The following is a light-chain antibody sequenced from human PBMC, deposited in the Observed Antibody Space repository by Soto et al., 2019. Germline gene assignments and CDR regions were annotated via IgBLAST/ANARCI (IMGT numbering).Light chain of an antibody. Sequence: QSALTQPASVSGSPGQSITISCTGTSSDVGGYNYVSWYQQDPGKAPKLMIYDVNNRPSGVSNRFSGSKSGNTASLTISGRQAEDEAYYYCSSYTSSSTLAVFGGGTKLTVL. CDR3: SSYTSSSTLAV. CDR2: DVN. CDR1: SSDVGGYNY. V-gene: IGLV2-14*01. J-gene: IGLJ2*01.